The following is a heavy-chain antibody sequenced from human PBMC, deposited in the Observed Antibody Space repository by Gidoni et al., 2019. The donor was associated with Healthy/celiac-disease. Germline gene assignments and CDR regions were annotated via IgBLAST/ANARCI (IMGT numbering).Heavy chain of an antibody. J-gene: IGHJ4*02. Sequence: EVQLLESGGGLVQPGGSLRLSCAASGFTFSSYAMSWVRQAPGKGLEWVSAISGSGGSTYYADSMKGRFTISRDNSKNTLYLQMNSLRAEDTAVYYCAKVGVATITSFDYWGQGTLVTVSS. CDR1: GFTFSSYA. V-gene: IGHV3-23*01. CDR2: ISGSGGST. D-gene: IGHD5-12*01. CDR3: AKVGVATITSFDY.